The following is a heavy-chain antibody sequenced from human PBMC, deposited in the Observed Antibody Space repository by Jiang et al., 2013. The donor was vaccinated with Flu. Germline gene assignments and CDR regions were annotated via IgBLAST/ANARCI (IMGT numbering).Heavy chain of an antibody. J-gene: IGHJ4*02. CDR3: ARTVSDYRGLYFDL. CDR2: IYYTGDI. D-gene: IGHD4-11*01. V-gene: IGHV4-31*03. Sequence: PGLVKAAETLSLGCIVSGASITSGGYYWGWLRQHPGMGLEWIASIYYTGDIYVNPSLGSRVAISVDTPSNHFSLKLSSVTAADTAIYFCARTVSDYRGLYFDLWGQGTQVTVSS. CDR1: GASITSGGYY.